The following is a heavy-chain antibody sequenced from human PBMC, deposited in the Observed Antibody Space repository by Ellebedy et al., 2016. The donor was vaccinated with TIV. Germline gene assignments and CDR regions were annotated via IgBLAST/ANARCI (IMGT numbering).Heavy chain of an antibody. J-gene: IGHJ5*02. CDR2: INHSGST. Sequence: SETLSLTCAVYGGSFSGYYWSWIRQPPGKGLEWIGEINHSGSTNYNPSLKSRVTLSVDTSKNHFSLKVRSMTAADTAVYYCARAPLPTDWFDPWGHGTLVTVSS. CDR3: ARAPLPTDWFDP. CDR1: GGSFSGYY. V-gene: IGHV4-34*01. D-gene: IGHD2-15*01.